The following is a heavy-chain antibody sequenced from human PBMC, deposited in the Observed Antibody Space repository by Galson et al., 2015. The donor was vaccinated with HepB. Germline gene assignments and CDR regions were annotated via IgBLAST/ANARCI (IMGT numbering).Heavy chain of an antibody. CDR1: GDTFTNYA. J-gene: IGHJ3*02. V-gene: IGHV1-69*05. CDR2: IIPILHTP. CDR3: AREGHYYDSRGYYGVFDI. Sequence: SVKVSCKASGDTFTNYALSWVRQAPGQGLEWMGGIIPILHTPNYAQKFQGRVTISTDESTSTVYMELSSLRSEDTAFYYCAREGHYYDSRGYYGVFDIWGQGTMVTVSS. D-gene: IGHD3-22*01.